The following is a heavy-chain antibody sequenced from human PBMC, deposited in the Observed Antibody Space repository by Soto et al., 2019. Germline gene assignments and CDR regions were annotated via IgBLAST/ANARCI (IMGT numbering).Heavy chain of an antibody. D-gene: IGHD2-2*01. V-gene: IGHV4-4*07. CDR3: AGVVPAAPKYYYYGMDV. J-gene: IGHJ6*02. Sequence: SETLSLTCTVSGGSISSYYLSWIRQPTGKGLEWIWRIYTSGSTNYNPSLKSRVTMSVDTSKNQFSLKLSSVNAADTDVYYCAGVVPAAPKYYYYGMDVWGQGTTVTVSS. CDR2: IYTSGST. CDR1: GGSISSYY.